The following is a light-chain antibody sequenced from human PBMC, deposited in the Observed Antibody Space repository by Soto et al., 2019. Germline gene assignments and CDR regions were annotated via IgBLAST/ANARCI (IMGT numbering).Light chain of an antibody. V-gene: IGKV1-5*01. Sequence: DIQMTQSPSTLSASVGDRVTITCRASQSISSWLAWYQQKPGKAPKLLIYDASSLESGVPSRFSGSGSGTEFTLTISSPQPDDFATYYCQQWETFGQGTKVEIK. CDR2: DAS. CDR3: QQWET. J-gene: IGKJ1*01. CDR1: QSISSW.